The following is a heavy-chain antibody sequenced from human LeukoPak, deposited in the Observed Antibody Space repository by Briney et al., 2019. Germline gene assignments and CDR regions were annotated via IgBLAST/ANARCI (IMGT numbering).Heavy chain of an antibody. V-gene: IGHV1-2*02. CDR3: ARDIWSGYVGGSERVNWVDP. J-gene: IGHJ5*02. CDR2: INPNSGVT. Sequence: ASVKVSCKASGYTCTDYYGHWGLQAPGQGLEWMGWINPNSGVTNYAQNFQGRVTLTRDTSINTAYMELSSLRSDDTAVYYCARDIWSGYVGGSERVNWVDPWGQGTLVTVSS. CDR1: GYTCTDYY. D-gene: IGHD3-16*01.